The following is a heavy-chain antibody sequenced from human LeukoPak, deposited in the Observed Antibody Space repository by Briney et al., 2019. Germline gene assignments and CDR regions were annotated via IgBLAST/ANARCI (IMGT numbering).Heavy chain of an antibody. CDR3: AKSRTISGLFDAFDV. CDR1: GGSVSTNTYF. J-gene: IGHJ3*01. CDR2: IYYSGIT. Sequence: SETLSLTCTVSGGSVSTNTYFWDWVRQPPGKGLEWVGTIYYSGITHYSPSLKSRLTISIDTSKNQFSLKLNSVTAADAAVYYCAKSRTISGLFDAFDVWGPGTMVTVSS. V-gene: IGHV4-39*01. D-gene: IGHD3-3*01.